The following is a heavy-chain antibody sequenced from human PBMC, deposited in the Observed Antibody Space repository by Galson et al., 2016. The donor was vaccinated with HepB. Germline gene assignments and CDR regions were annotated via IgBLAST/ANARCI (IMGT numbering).Heavy chain of an antibody. V-gene: IGHV3-30-3*01. CDR1: GFTFSTFW. D-gene: IGHD3-16*02. CDR3: ARDNSYRRAFDY. Sequence: SLRLSCAASGFTFSTFWMSWVRQAPGKGLKWVAVISYDGSNKLYAESVKGRFSISKDNSKNTLYLQMNSLRAEDTAVYYCARDNSYRRAFDYWGQGTLVTVSS. J-gene: IGHJ4*02. CDR2: ISYDGSNK.